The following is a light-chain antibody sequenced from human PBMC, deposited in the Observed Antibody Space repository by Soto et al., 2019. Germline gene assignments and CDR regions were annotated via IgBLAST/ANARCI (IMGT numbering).Light chain of an antibody. CDR3: AAWDVRVNGVI. CDR1: SSNIGSNS. V-gene: IGLV1-44*01. J-gene: IGLJ2*01. Sequence: QSALTQPPSASGTPGQRVTIPCSGSSSNIGSNSVNWYRQLPGTAPKLLIYNDSRRPSGVPARFSGSKSGTSASLALRGLQSEDEADYFCAAWDVRVNGVIIAGGTKLTVL. CDR2: NDS.